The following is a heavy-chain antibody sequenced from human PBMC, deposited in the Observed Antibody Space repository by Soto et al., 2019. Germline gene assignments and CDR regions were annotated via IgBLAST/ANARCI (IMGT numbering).Heavy chain of an antibody. CDR2: IIPIFGTA. CDR1: GGTFSSYA. V-gene: IGHV1-69*12. CDR3: ARSGDTAMVTYEPPPDY. Sequence: QVQLVQSGAEVKKPGSSVKVSCKASGGTFSSYAISWVRQALGQGLEWMGGIIPIFGTANYAQKFQGRVTITADESTSTAYMALSSLRTEDTAVYYCARSGDTAMVTYEPPPDYWGQGTLVTVSS. D-gene: IGHD5-18*01. J-gene: IGHJ4*02.